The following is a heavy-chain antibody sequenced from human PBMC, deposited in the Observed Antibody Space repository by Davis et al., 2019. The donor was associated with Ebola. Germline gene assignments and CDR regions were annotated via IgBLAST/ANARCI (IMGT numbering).Heavy chain of an antibody. CDR1: GFTFNNYG. CDR3: ARECSGGSCQGGY. J-gene: IGHJ4*02. CDR2: ITSSSNYI. V-gene: IGHV3-21*01. Sequence: GESLKISCAASGFTFNNYGMNWVRQAPGKGLEWVSSITSSSNYIYYADSLKGRFTISRDNAKNSLYLQMNSLRSEDTAVYYCARECSGGSCQGGYWGQGTLVTVSS. D-gene: IGHD2-15*01.